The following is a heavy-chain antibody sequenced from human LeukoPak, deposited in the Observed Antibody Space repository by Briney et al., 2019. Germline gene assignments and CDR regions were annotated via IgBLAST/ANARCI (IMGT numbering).Heavy chain of an antibody. J-gene: IGHJ6*03. D-gene: IGHD3-22*01. Sequence: ASVRVSCKASGYTFTDYYMHWVRQAPGQGLEWMGRINPNSGGTNYAQKFQGRVTMTRDTSISTAYMELSRLRSDDTAVYYCATSRGYYDYYYYYMDVWGKGTTVTVSS. CDR2: INPNSGGT. V-gene: IGHV1-2*06. CDR1: GYTFTDYY. CDR3: ATSRGYYDYYYYYMDV.